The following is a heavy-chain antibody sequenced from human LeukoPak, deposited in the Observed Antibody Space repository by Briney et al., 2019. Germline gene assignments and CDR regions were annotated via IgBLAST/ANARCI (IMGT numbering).Heavy chain of an antibody. CDR1: GYSFTSYW. D-gene: IGHD5-18*01. CDR3: ARHPDLYSYVTGFFDY. J-gene: IGHJ4*02. Sequence: VESLKISCKGSGYSFTSYWIGWVRQMPGKGLEWMGIIYPGDSDTRYTTSFQGQVTISAAKSITTAYVQWSSLKASDSAMYYCARHPDLYSYVTGFFDYWGQGSLVTVS. CDR2: IYPGDSDT. V-gene: IGHV5-51*01.